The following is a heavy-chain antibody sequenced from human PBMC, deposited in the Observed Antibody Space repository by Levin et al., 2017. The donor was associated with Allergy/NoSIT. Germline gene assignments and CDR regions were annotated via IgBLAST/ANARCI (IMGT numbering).Heavy chain of an antibody. CDR3: AKVPGGSGSYYNEKFDY. D-gene: IGHD3-10*01. Sequence: GGSLRLSCAASGFTFSSYAMSWVRQAPGKGLEWVSAISGSGGSTYYADSVKGRFTISRDNSKNTLYLQMNSLRAEDTAVYYCAKVPGGSGSYYNEKFDYWGQGTLVTVSS. V-gene: IGHV3-23*01. CDR2: ISGSGGST. CDR1: GFTFSSYA. J-gene: IGHJ4*02.